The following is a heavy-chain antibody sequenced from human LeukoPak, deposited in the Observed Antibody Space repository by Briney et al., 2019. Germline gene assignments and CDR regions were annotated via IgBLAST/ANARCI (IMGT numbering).Heavy chain of an antibody. D-gene: IGHD3-10*01. V-gene: IGHV6-1*01. CDR2: AYYRSQWYN. CDR3: AREEAGTYGFQY. CDR1: GDSVSSNSAA. J-gene: IGHJ4*02. Sequence: SQTLSLTCAISGDSVSSNSAAWNWIRQSPSRGLEWLGRAYYRSQWYNDYAFSVKGRIAINADTSKNHFSLQLNSVTPEDTAVYYCAREEAGTYGFQYWGQGTLVTVSS.